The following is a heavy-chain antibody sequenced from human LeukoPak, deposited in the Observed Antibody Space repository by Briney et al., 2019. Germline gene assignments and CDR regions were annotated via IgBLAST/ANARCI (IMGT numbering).Heavy chain of an antibody. CDR2: IYHSGST. D-gene: IGHD4-23*01. CDR1: GGSISSGGYS. Sequence: SETLSLTCAVSGGSISSGGYSWSWIRQPPGKGLEWIGYIYHSGSTYYNPSLKSRVTISVDRSKNQFSLKLSSVTAADTAVYYCARGGTMVVTTVYFDYWGQGTLVTVSS. CDR3: ARGGTMVVTTVYFDY. V-gene: IGHV4-30-2*01. J-gene: IGHJ4*02.